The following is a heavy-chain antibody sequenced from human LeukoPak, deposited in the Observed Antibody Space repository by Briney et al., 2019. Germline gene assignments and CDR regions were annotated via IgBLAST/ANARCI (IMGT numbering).Heavy chain of an antibody. CDR3: TTQYYGSGSYYRGYFDY. D-gene: IGHD3-10*01. J-gene: IGHJ4*02. Sequence: GGSIRLSWAASGFTFSNACMSWVRQAPGKGLEWVGRIKSKTDDGTTDYAAAVKGRFTISRDDSKNTVYLQMNSLKTEDTAVYYCTTQYYGSGSYYRGYFDYWGQGTLVTVSS. CDR1: GFTFSNAC. CDR2: IKSKTDDGTT. V-gene: IGHV3-15*01.